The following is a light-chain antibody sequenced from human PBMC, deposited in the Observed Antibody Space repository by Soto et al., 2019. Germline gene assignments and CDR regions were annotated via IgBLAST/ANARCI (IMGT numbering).Light chain of an antibody. CDR1: QTISTY. J-gene: IGKJ2*01. CDR2: AAS. Sequence: DIQMTQSPSALPASVGDRVTITCRACQTISTYLNWYQQKPGKAPKLLIYAASTLQSGVPSRFSGSGSGTDFTLTISSLQPEDFATYYCQQSLGIPYTFGQGTRLEIK. V-gene: IGKV1-39*01. CDR3: QQSLGIPYT.